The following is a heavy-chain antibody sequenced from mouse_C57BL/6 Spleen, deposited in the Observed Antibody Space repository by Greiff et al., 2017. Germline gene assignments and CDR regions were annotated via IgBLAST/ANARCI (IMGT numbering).Heavy chain of an antibody. J-gene: IGHJ1*03. CDR2: IDPSDSET. Sequence: QVQLQQPGAELVRPGSSVKLSCKAPGYTFTSYWMHWVKQRPIQGLEWIGNIDPSDSETHYNQKFKDKATLTVDKSSSTAYMQLSSLTSEDSAVYYCARKGNYYGSSYDWYFDVWGTGTTVTVSS. CDR3: ARKGNYYGSSYDWYFDV. CDR1: GYTFTSYW. V-gene: IGHV1-52*01. D-gene: IGHD1-1*01.